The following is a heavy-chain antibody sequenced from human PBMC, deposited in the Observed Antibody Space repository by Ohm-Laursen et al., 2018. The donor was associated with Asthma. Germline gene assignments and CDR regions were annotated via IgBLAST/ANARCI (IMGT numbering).Heavy chain of an antibody. V-gene: IGHV3-48*01. CDR1: GFTFSSYS. J-gene: IGHJ4*02. CDR2: ISSSSSTI. Sequence: SLRLSCTASGFTFSSYSMNWVRQAPGKGLEWVSYISSSSSTIYYADSVKGRFTISRDNAKNSLYLQMNSLRAEDTAVYYCARAFLSATVSWSPYVGYWGQGTLVTVSS. D-gene: IGHD4-11*01. CDR3: ARAFLSATVSWSPYVGY.